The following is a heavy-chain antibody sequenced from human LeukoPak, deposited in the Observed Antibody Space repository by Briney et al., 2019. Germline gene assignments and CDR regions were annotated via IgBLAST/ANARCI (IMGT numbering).Heavy chain of an antibody. Sequence: GGTLRLSCVASGFTFSSYSMNWVRQAPGKGLEWVSGISASGGSTQYADSVKGRFTISRDNSKNTLYLQMNSLRAEDTALYYCARDGYSSGCRYWGQGTLVTVSS. CDR2: ISASGGST. CDR3: ARDGYSSGCRY. D-gene: IGHD6-19*01. J-gene: IGHJ4*02. V-gene: IGHV3-23*01. CDR1: GFTFSSYS.